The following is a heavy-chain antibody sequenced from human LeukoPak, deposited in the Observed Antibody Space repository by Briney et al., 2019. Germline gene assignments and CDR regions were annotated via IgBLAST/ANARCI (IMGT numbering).Heavy chain of an antibody. CDR2: IFHSGTT. J-gene: IGHJ4*02. CDR1: GDSISSGYY. CDR3: ARHRRLPAEDFDC. Sequence: SETLSLTCGVSGDSISSGYYCGWIRQTPGKGVEWIGSIFHSGTTYYNPSLSRLATLSVETTNNQSSLWMNSVTAADTAVYYCARHRRLPAEDFDCWGQGSLGTVSS. V-gene: IGHV4-38-2*01.